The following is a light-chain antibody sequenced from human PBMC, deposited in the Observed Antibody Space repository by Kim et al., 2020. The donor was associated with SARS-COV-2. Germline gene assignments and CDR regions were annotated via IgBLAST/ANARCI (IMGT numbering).Light chain of an antibody. Sequence: NFMLTQPHSVSESPGKTVTISCTRSSDSIASNYVQWYQQRPGSSPTTVIYEDNQRPSGVPDRFSGSIDSSSNSASLTISGLKTEDEADYYCQSYDSSKWVFGGGTKLTVL. CDR3: QSYDSSKWV. J-gene: IGLJ3*02. V-gene: IGLV6-57*01. CDR2: EDN. CDR1: SDSIASNY.